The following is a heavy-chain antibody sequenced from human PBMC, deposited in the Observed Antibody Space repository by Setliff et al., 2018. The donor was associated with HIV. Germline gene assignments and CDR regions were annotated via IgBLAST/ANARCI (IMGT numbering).Heavy chain of an antibody. CDR3: ARASRWGSIPFDY. J-gene: IGHJ4*02. V-gene: IGHV4-31*03. CDR1: GGSISGGGYY. Sequence: SETLSLTCTVSGGSISGGGYYWSWIRQHPGKGLDWIGNIYYIGNTDYNPSLKSRVTMSIDTSKNQFSLKLNSVTAADTAVYFCARASRWGSIPFDYWGQGTLVTVSS. D-gene: IGHD2-21*01. CDR2: IYYIGNT.